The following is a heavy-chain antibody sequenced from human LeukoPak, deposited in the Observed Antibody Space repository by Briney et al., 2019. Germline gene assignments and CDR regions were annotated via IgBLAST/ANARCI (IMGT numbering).Heavy chain of an antibody. Sequence: PSETLSLTCTVSGGSISSYYWSWIRQPPGKGLEWIGYIYYSGSTNYNPSLKSRVTISVDTSKNQFSLKLSSVTAADTAVYYCARQSPDYYDSSGYSWGRGTRRFDYWGQGTLVTVSS. D-gene: IGHD3-22*01. CDR1: GGSISSYY. J-gene: IGHJ4*02. CDR2: IYYSGST. CDR3: ARQSPDYYDSSGYSWGRGTRRFDY. V-gene: IGHV4-59*08.